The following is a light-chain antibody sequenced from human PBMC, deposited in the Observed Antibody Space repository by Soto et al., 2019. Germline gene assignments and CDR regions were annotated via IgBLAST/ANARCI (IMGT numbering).Light chain of an antibody. CDR1: QSVSSN. V-gene: IGKV3D-15*01. CDR3: QQYNKWPLT. J-gene: IGKJ3*01. Sequence: EMVMTQSPATLSMSPGERATLSCRASQSVSSNLAWYQQKPGQAPRLLIYGASTRATGIPDRFSGSGSGTDYTLTISRLEPEDFATYYCQQYNKWPLTFGPGTKVDIK. CDR2: GAS.